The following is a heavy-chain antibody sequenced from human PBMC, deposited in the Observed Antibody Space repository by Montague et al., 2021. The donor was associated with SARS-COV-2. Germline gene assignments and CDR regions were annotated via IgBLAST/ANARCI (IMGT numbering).Heavy chain of an antibody. D-gene: IGHD1-20*01. CDR1: GFSLSTSGVG. CDR2: IYWDDDK. V-gene: IGHV2-5*02. J-gene: IGHJ4*02. CDR3: AAHRITGWAFDY. Sequence: PALAKPTQTLTLTCTFSGFSLSTSGVGVGWIRQPPGKALEWLALIYWDDDKRYSPSLKSRLTITKDTSKNQVVLTMTNMDPVDIATYYCAAHRITGWAFDYWGQGTLVTVSS.